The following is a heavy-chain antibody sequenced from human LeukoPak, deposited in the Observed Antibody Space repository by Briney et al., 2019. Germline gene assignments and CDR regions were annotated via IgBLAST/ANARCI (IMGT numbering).Heavy chain of an antibody. CDR3: AKDRGSYAFQH. CDR2: ISYDGSNK. CDR1: GFTFSSYG. D-gene: IGHD1-26*01. Sequence: PGGSLRLSCAASGFTFSSYGMHWVRQAPGKGLEWVAVISYDGSNKYYADSVKSRFTISRDNSKNTLYLQMNSLRAEDTAVYYCAKDRGSYAFQHWGQGTLVTVSS. J-gene: IGHJ1*01. V-gene: IGHV3-30*18.